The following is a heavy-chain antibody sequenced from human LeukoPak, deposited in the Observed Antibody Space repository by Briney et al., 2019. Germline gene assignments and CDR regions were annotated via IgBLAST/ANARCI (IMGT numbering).Heavy chain of an antibody. CDR2: ISAGGGGA. CDR3: AKDLDRQWPRGFLHY. D-gene: IGHD6-19*01. V-gene: IGHV3-23*01. CDR1: RFTFSSHA. Sequence: QPGGSLRLSCAASRFTFSSHAMSWVRQAPGKGLEWVSTISAGGGGAYYADSVKGRFTISRDNSKNTLYLQMHSLRAEDTAVYHCAKDLDRQWPRGFLHYWGQGSLVTVSS. J-gene: IGHJ4*02.